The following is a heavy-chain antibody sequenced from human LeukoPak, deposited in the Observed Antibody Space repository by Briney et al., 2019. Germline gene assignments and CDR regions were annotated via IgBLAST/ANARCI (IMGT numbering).Heavy chain of an antibody. D-gene: IGHD2-2*03. Sequence: EASVKVSCKASGYTFISYGIIWVRQAPGQGLEWMGWINTHNGDTNCAQKLQGRVTMTTDTSTSTAYMELRSLRSDDTAVYYCARDGYRLSGYFYYMDVWGKGTTVTVSS. CDR3: ARDGYRLSGYFYYMDV. CDR1: GYTFISYG. V-gene: IGHV1-18*01. CDR2: INTHNGDT. J-gene: IGHJ6*03.